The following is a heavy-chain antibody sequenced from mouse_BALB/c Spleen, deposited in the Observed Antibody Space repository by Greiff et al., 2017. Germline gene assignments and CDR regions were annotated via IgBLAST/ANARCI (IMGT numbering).Heavy chain of an antibody. CDR3: ARRRETTYYFDY. J-gene: IGHJ2*01. Sequence: EVMLVESGGDLVKPGGSLKLSCAASGFTFSSYGMSWVRQTPDKRLEWVATISSGGSYTYYPDSVKGRFTISRDNAKNTLYLQMSSLKSEDTAMYYCARRRETTYYFDYWGQGTTLTVSS. CDR2: ISSGGSYT. CDR1: GFTFSSYG. V-gene: IGHV5-6*02. D-gene: IGHD2-12*01.